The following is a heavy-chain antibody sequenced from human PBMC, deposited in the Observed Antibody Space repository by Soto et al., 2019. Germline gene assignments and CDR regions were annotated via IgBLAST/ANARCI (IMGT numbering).Heavy chain of an antibody. CDR3: ARSSQQLSLVSYGMDV. J-gene: IGHJ6*02. CDR2: ISYDGSNK. Sequence: LRLSCAASGFTFSSYGMHWVRQAPGKGLEWVAVISYDGSNKYYADSVKGRFTISRDNSKNTLYLQMNSLRAEDTAVYYCARSSQQLSLVSYGMDVWGQGTTVTVSS. CDR1: GFTFSSYG. D-gene: IGHD6-13*01. V-gene: IGHV3-30*03.